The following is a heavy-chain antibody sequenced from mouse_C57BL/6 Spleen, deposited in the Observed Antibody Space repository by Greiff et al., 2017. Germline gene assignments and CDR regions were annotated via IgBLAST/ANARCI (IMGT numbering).Heavy chain of an antibody. CDR2: IHPNSGST. Sequence: VQLQQPGAELVKPGASVKLSCKASGYTFTSYWMHWVKQRPGQGLEWIGMIHPNSGSTNYNEKFKSKATLTVDKSSSTAYMQLSSLTSEDSAVYYCARWDYGSSTDYWGQGTTLTVSS. CDR3: ARWDYGSSTDY. D-gene: IGHD1-1*01. CDR1: GYTFTSYW. J-gene: IGHJ2*01. V-gene: IGHV1-64*01.